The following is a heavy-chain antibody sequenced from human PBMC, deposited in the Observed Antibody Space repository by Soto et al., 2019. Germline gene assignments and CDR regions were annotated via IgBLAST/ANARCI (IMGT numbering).Heavy chain of an antibody. V-gene: IGHV4-30-2*01. CDR1: GASMSSGVYS. J-gene: IGHJ5*02. D-gene: IGHD3-10*01. Sequence: QLQLQESGSGLVKPSQTLSLTCTVSGASMSSGVYSWSWIRQPPGKGLEWIWYMYDTGSTYYNPSLKPRVTISVVMSKNHFSLNLASVTAADTAVYYCARDRGSGSYYPTWGQGILVTVSS. CDR2: MYDTGST. CDR3: ARDRGSGSYYPT.